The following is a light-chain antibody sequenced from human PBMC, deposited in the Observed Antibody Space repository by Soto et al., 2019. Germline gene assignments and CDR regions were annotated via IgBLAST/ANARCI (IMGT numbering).Light chain of an antibody. CDR3: SSYAGSNNLI. J-gene: IGLJ2*01. CDR2: EVN. Sequence: QSLLAQPPSASGSPGQSVTISCTGTSSDLGDYDYVSWYQQHPGKAPKLLLYEVNKRPSGVPDRFSGSKSGNTASLTVTGLQAEDEADYYCSSYAGSNNLIFGGGTQLTVL. CDR1: SSDLGDYDY. V-gene: IGLV2-8*01.